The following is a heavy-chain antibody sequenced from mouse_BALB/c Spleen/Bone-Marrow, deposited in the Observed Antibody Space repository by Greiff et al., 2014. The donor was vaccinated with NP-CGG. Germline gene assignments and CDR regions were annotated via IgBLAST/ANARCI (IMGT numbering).Heavy chain of an antibody. V-gene: IGHV1-18*01. D-gene: IGHD1-1*01. Sequence: EVQLQQSGPELVKPGASVKIPCKASGYTFTDYNMDWVKQSHGKSLEWIGDINPNNGGTIYNQKFKGKATLTVDKSSSTAYMELRSLTSEDTAVYYCARGHYNGSRNWYFDVWGAGTTVTVSS. CDR3: ARGHYNGSRNWYFDV. CDR2: INPNNGGT. CDR1: GYTFTDYN. J-gene: IGHJ1*01.